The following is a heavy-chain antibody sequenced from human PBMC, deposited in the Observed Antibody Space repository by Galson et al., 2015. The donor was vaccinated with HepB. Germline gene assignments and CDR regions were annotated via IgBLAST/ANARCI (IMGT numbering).Heavy chain of an antibody. CDR2: INPNSGGT. J-gene: IGHJ4*02. CDR3: ARDAGSGYSSSWEDY. CDR1: GYTFTGYY. Sequence: SVKVSCKASGYTFTGYYMHWVRQAPGQGLEWMGWINPNSGGTNYAQKFQGRVTMTRDTSISTAYMELSRLRSDDTAVYYCARDAGSGYSSSWEDYWGQGTLVTVSS. D-gene: IGHD6-13*01. V-gene: IGHV1-2*02.